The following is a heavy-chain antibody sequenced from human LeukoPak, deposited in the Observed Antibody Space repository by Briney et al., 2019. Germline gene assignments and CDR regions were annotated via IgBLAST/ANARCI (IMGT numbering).Heavy chain of an antibody. V-gene: IGHV3-9*01. CDR1: GFTFDDYA. CDR2: ISWNSGSI. J-gene: IGHJ3*01. CDR3: AKLMPYYYDSSGYAFDS. D-gene: IGHD3-22*01. Sequence: PGGSLRLSCAASGFTFDDYAMHWVRQAPGKGLEWVSGISWNSGSIGYADSVKGRFTISRDNSKNTLYLQMNSLRAEDTAVYYCAKLMPYYYDSSGYAFDSWGQGTMVTVSS.